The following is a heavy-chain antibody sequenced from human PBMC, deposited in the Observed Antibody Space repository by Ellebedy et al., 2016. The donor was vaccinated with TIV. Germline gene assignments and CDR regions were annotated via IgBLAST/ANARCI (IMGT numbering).Heavy chain of an antibody. Sequence: SETLSLTXTVSGDSLSSSYWSWIRQSAGKGLEWIGRIYTKGDTNYNPSLKSRLSMSADASRNQISLQLRSVTAADTAVYYCARDKVSLTVGRGVLKARDHYYGLDVWGQGTTVTVSS. D-gene: IGHD3-10*01. CDR3: ARDKVSLTVGRGVLKARDHYYGLDV. V-gene: IGHV4-4*07. CDR2: IYTKGDT. J-gene: IGHJ6*02. CDR1: GDSLSSSY.